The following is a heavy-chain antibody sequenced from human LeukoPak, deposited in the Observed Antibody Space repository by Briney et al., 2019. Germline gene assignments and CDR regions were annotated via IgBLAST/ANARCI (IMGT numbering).Heavy chain of an antibody. V-gene: IGHV3-30*02. CDR1: GFTFSSYS. D-gene: IGHD3-10*01. CDR2: IRYDGSNK. CDR3: AKDPVRWFGGNWFDP. Sequence: KPGGSLRLSCAASGFTFSSYSMNWVRQAPGKGLEWVAFIRYDGSNKYYADSVKGRFTISRDNSKNTLSLQMNSLRAEDTAVYYCAKDPVRWFGGNWFDPWGQGTLVTVSS. J-gene: IGHJ5*02.